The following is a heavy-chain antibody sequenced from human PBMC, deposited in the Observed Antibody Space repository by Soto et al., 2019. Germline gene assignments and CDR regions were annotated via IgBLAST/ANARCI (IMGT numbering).Heavy chain of an antibody. CDR2: IKQDGSEK. Sequence: EVQLVESGGGLVQPGGSLRLSCAASGFTFSSYWMSWVRQAPGKGLEWVANIKQDGSEKYYVDSVKGRFTISRDNAKNSLYLQMNSLRAEDTAVYYCARDPSPLYDILTGYDAFDIWGQGTMVTVSS. CDR1: GFTFSSYW. V-gene: IGHV3-7*01. CDR3: ARDPSPLYDILTGYDAFDI. J-gene: IGHJ3*02. D-gene: IGHD3-9*01.